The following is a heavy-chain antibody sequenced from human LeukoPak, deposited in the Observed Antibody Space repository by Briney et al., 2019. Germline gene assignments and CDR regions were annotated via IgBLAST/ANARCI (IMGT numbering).Heavy chain of an antibody. Sequence: SETLSLTRTVSGGSISSYYWSWIRQPPGKGLEWVGYIYYSGSTNYNPSLKSRVSISVDTSKNQFSLKLSSVTAADTAVYYCARFGAYDILTGYYTPFDYWGQGTLVTVSS. CDR1: GGSISSYY. V-gene: IGHV4-59*01. CDR2: IYYSGST. CDR3: ARFGAYDILTGYYTPFDY. D-gene: IGHD3-9*01. J-gene: IGHJ4*02.